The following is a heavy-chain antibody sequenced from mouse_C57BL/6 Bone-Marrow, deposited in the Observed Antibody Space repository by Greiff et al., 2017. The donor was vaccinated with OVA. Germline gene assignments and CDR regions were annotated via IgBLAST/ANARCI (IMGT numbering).Heavy chain of an antibody. CDR3: ALTTVVATDY. CDR1: GYTFTSYW. Sequence: QVQLQQPGAELVKPGASVKLSCKASGYTFTSYWMQWVKQRPGQGLEWIGEIDPSDSYTNYNQKFKGKATLTVDTSSSTAYMQLSSLTSEDSAVYYCALTTVVATDYWGQGTTLTVSS. V-gene: IGHV1-50*01. CDR2: IDPSDSYT. J-gene: IGHJ2*01. D-gene: IGHD1-1*01.